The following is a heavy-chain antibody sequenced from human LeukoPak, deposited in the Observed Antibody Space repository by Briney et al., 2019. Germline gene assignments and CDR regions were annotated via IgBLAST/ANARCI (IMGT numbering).Heavy chain of an antibody. D-gene: IGHD4-23*01. J-gene: IGHJ5*02. CDR2: IYYSGST. CDR1: GGSISSSSYY. Sequence: PSETLSLTCTVSGGSISSSSYYWGWIRQPPGKGLEWIGSIYYSGSTYYNPSLKSRVTISVDTSKNQFSLKLSSVTAADTAVYYCARGGNPWFDPWGQGTLVTVSS. CDR3: ARGGNPWFDP. V-gene: IGHV4-39*07.